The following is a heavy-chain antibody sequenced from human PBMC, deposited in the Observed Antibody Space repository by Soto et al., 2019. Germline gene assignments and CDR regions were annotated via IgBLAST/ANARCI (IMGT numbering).Heavy chain of an antibody. CDR2: ISAYNGNT. J-gene: IGHJ3*02. D-gene: IGHD3-9*01. CDR1: GYTFTSYG. Sequence: QVQLVQSGAEVKKPGASVKVSCKASGYTFTSYGISWVRQAPGQGLEWMGWISAYNGNTNYAQKLQGRVTMTTDTSTSRAYVELRSLSSDDAAVYDCAREPENYDFLTCYLEIWGQGTMVTASS. V-gene: IGHV1-18*01. CDR3: AREPENYDFLTCYLEI.